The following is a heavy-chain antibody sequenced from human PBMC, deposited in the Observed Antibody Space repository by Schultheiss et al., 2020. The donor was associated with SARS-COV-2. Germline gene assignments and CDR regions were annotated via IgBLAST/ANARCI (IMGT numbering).Heavy chain of an antibody. CDR1: GFTFSSYA. CDR3: AKYGRKAVAGADDWFDP. V-gene: IGHV3-23*01. Sequence: GGSLRLSCVASGFTFSSYAMSWVRQAPGKGLEWVSAICGSGGTTYYADSVKGRFTISRDNSKNTLYLQMNSLRAEDTAVYYCAKYGRKAVAGADDWFDPWGQGTLVTVSS. D-gene: IGHD6-19*01. CDR2: ICGSGGTT. J-gene: IGHJ5*02.